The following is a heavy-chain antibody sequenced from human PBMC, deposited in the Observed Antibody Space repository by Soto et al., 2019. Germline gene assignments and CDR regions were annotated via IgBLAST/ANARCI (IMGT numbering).Heavy chain of an antibody. CDR3: ARGIPRGYYDSSGYSTGSAFDI. Sequence: GGSLRLSCKGSGYSFTSYWIGWVRQLPGKGLEWMGIIYPGDSDTRYSPSFQGQVTISADKSISTAYLQWSSLKASDTAMYYCARGIPRGYYDSSGYSTGSAFDIWGQGTMVTVSS. J-gene: IGHJ3*02. CDR2: IYPGDSDT. V-gene: IGHV5-51*01. CDR1: GYSFTSYW. D-gene: IGHD3-22*01.